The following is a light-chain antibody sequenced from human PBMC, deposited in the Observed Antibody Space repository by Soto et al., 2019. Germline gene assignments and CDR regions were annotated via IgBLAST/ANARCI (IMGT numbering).Light chain of an antibody. CDR2: GVF. CDR1: ESIVSD. V-gene: IGKV3-15*01. J-gene: IGKJ1*01. Sequence: EIVMMQSPAILSVSPGETATLSCRASESIVSDLAWYQQRPGQAPRLLIYGVFTRATGIPARFSGSGSGTEFTLTISSLQPEDFVVYYCQHYDSWPWTFGQGTKVDIK. CDR3: QHYDSWPWT.